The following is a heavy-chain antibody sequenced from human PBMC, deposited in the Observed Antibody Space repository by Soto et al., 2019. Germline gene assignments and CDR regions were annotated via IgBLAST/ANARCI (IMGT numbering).Heavy chain of an antibody. CDR3: EKVVVTATPPRSYYYGTEE. CDR1: GFNFAEYA. J-gene: IGHJ6*02. Sequence: EVQLVESGGGLVQPCRSLRLSCAASGFNFAEYAMHWVRRAPGPGLEWVSGISWNGGSTGYADSVKGRLTISRDKAKNSLYLQMDSLTTEDTAVDDSEKVVVTATPPRSYYYGTEEWGHGTTVTFSS. V-gene: IGHV3-9*01. CDR2: ISWNGGST. D-gene: IGHD2-15*01.